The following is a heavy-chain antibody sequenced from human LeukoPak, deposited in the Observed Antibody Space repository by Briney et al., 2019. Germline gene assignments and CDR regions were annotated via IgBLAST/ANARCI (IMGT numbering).Heavy chain of an antibody. V-gene: IGHV3-23*01. CDR3: ANAGYSSSWYGGFDI. Sequence: GGSLRLSCATSGFTLSNYAMSWVRQAPRKGLEWVSSISGSGGDTYYADSVKGRFTISRDNSKNTLYLQMNSLRAEDTAVYYCANAGYSSSWYGGFDIWGQGTMVTVSS. J-gene: IGHJ3*02. CDR1: GFTLSNYA. D-gene: IGHD6-13*01. CDR2: ISGSGGDT.